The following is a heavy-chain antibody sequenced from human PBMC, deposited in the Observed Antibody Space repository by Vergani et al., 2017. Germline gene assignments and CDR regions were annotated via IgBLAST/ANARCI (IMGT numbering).Heavy chain of an antibody. CDR2: IRYDGNNI. D-gene: IGHD3-9*01. V-gene: IGHV3-30*02. CDR1: GFPFSSYA. CDR3: TRDRNYDIWTGSTNHFDH. J-gene: IGHJ4*02. Sequence: QVQLVESGGGVVQPGGSLRLSCAASGFPFSSYAMHWLRQGPGKGLEWVAFIRYDGNNIYYADSVKGRFTISRDNSKNTLFLQMNSLRTEDTAVYFCTRDRNYDIWTGSTNHFDHWGPGTLVTVSS.